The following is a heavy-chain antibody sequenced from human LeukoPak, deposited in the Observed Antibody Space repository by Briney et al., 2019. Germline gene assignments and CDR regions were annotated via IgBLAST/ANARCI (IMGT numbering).Heavy chain of an antibody. CDR1: GFTFSFCA. CDR2: ISSSGDVT. J-gene: IGHJ4*02. CDR3: AKDRPNYYESNGHYYKRDGDY. Sequence: GGSLRLSCAASGFTFSFCAMSWVRRAPGKGLEWVSSISSSGDVTFYTDPVKGRFTISRDNSKNTLYLQMNSLRAEDTAIYYCAKDRPNYYESNGHYYKRDGDYWGQGILVTVSS. V-gene: IGHV3-23*01. D-gene: IGHD3-22*01.